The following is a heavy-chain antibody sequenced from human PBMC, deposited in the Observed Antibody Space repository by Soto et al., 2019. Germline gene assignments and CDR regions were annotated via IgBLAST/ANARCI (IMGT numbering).Heavy chain of an antibody. CDR2: IYSSENT. CDR1: GGSVSSSSYS. V-gene: IGHV4-39*01. Sequence: QLQVQESGPGLVKPSETLSLTCTVSGGSVSSSSYSWGWIRQSPGKGLEWIGTIYSSENTYYNPSFLSRVTISVDTSKNEFALGLSSVTAADTAVYYCARLNGYCISTNCRGYYGMAVWGQGTTVTVSS. J-gene: IGHJ6*02. CDR3: ARLNGYCISTNCRGYYGMAV. D-gene: IGHD2-2*03.